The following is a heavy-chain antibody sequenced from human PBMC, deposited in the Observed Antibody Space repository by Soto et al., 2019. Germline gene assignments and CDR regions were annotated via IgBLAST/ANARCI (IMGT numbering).Heavy chain of an antibody. J-gene: IGHJ5*02. CDR1: GASISSYY. Sequence: PSETLSLTGSVSGASISSYYWSWIRQPAGKGLAWIGSIYYSGSTYYNPSLKSRVTISVDTSKNQFSLKLSSVTAADTAVYYCARDRGQWLAYNWFDPWGQGTLVTVSS. CDR2: IYYSGST. CDR3: ARDRGQWLAYNWFDP. D-gene: IGHD6-19*01. V-gene: IGHV4-59*05.